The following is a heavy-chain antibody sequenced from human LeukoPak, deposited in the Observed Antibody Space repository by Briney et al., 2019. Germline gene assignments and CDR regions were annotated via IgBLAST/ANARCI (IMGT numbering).Heavy chain of an antibody. CDR1: GYTFTSYY. J-gene: IGHJ4*02. CDR3: GNSPDSSGSVY. D-gene: IGHD3-22*01. Sequence: VASVKVSCKASGYTFTSYYMHWVRQAPGQGLEWIGLINPTGDSTGYAQKFQGRITMTRDMSTSTDYMELSSLRSEDTAIYYCGNSPDSSGSVYWGQGTLVTVSS. V-gene: IGHV1-46*01. CDR2: INPTGDST.